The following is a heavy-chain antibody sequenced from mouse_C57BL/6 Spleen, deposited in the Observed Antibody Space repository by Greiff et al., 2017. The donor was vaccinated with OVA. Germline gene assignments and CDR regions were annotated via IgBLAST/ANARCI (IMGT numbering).Heavy chain of an antibody. V-gene: IGHV1-62-2*01. Sequence: QVQLQQSGAELVKPGASVKLSCKASGYTFTEYTIHWVKQRSGQGLEWIGWFYPGSGSIKYNEKFKDKATLTADKSSSTVYMELSRLTSEDSAVYFCARHEDYYGSSLYWYFDVWGTGTTVTVSS. D-gene: IGHD1-1*01. J-gene: IGHJ1*03. CDR1: GYTFTEYT. CDR3: ARHEDYYGSSLYWYFDV. CDR2: FYPGSGSI.